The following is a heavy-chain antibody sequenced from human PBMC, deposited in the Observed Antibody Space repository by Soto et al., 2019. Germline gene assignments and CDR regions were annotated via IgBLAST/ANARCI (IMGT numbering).Heavy chain of an antibody. V-gene: IGHV4-61*01. CDR1: GGSVRCGNHF. CDR2: MYYTGVT. Sequence: QVQLQESGPGLLKASETLSLTCSVSGGSVRCGNHFWNWIRQPPGRGLEWLGYMYYTGVTNYNPSLKSRVSMSVDTSKDQFSLNLTSLTAADTAVYYCARGGEPLGYYGLDVWGQGTTVTVSS. J-gene: IGHJ6*02. CDR3: ARGGEPLGYYGLDV.